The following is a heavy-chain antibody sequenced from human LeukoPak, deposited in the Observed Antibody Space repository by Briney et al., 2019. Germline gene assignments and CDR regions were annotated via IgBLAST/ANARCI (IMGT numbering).Heavy chain of an antibody. D-gene: IGHD7-27*01. CDR2: IYYSGST. V-gene: IGHV4-39*07. CDR3: ASRKLGNDY. CDR1: GGSISSSTYY. Sequence: PSETLSLTCTVSGGSISSSTYYWGWLRQPPGKGLEWIGNIYYSGSTSYSPSLKSRVTISADTSQNQFSLKLSSVTAADTAVYYCASRKLGNDYWGQGTLVTVSS. J-gene: IGHJ4*02.